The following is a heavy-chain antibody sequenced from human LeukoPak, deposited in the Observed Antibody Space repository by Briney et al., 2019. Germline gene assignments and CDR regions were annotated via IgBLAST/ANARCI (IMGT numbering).Heavy chain of an antibody. V-gene: IGHV3-9*01. CDR3: AKDMTTVMFSDAFDT. Sequence: GGSLRLSCEASGFAFEDYAMHWVRQAPGRGLEWVSGISWNSGRIYYADSVKGRFTLSIDNAKNSLYLQINNLRAEDTALYYGAKDMTTVMFSDAFDTWGQGTMVTVSS. CDR2: ISWNSGRI. D-gene: IGHD4-17*01. J-gene: IGHJ3*02. CDR1: GFAFEDYA.